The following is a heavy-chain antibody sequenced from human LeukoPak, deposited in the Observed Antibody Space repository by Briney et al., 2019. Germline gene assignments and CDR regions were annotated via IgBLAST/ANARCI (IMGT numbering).Heavy chain of an antibody. CDR1: GYTFTGYY. Sequence: ASVKVSCEASGYTFTGYYMHWVRQAPGQGLEWMGWINPNSGGTNDAQKFQGRVTLTRDTSISTAYMELSRLRSDDTAVYYCARNGIAVAGYDYWGQGTVVTVSS. CDR2: INPNSGGT. CDR3: ARNGIAVAGYDY. J-gene: IGHJ4*02. D-gene: IGHD6-19*01. V-gene: IGHV1-2*02.